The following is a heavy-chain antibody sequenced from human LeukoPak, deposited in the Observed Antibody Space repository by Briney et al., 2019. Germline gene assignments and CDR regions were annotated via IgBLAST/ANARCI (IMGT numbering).Heavy chain of an antibody. CDR3: AREGYDFWSGYYEDY. D-gene: IGHD3-3*01. CDR2: ISDIGSI. J-gene: IGHJ4*02. V-gene: IGHV4-59*12. Sequence: SETLSLTCTVSGGSISSYYWSWIRQPPGKGLEWIAYISDIGSINYNPSLKSRVTISLDTSKNQFSLKLSSVTAADTAVYYCAREGYDFWSGYYEDYWGQGTLVTVSS. CDR1: GGSISSYY.